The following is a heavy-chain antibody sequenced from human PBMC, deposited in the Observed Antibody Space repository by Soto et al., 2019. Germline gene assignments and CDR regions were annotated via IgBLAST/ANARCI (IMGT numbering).Heavy chain of an antibody. D-gene: IGHD3-10*01. CDR3: ARAGNWFDP. V-gene: IGHV4-39*01. Sequence: QLQLQESGPGLVKPSETLSLTCTVSGGSISSSPYYWGWIRQPPGKGLECIGIINYSGTTYNNPSLKSRVTLSVDTPKTQFSLNLKSVPAADTAVYYCARAGNWFDPWGQGTLVTVSS. CDR1: GGSISSSPYY. CDR2: INYSGTT. J-gene: IGHJ5*02.